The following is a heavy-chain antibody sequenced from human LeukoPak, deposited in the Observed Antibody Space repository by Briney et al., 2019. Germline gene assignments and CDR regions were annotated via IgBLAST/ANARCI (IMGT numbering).Heavy chain of an antibody. D-gene: IGHD4-23*01. J-gene: IGHJ6*02. CDR2: IYYSGST. CDR1: GGSISSSSYY. CDR3: VNYGGTYYYYYGMDV. Sequence: SETLSLTCTVSGGSISSSSYYWGWIRQPPGKGLEWIGSIYYSGSTYYNPSLNSRVTISVDTSKNQFSLNVTSVTAADTAVYSRVNYGGTYYYYYGMDVWGQGTTVTVSS. V-gene: IGHV4-39*01.